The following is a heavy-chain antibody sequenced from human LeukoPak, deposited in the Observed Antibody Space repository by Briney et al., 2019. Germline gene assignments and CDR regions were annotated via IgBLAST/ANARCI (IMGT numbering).Heavy chain of an antibody. V-gene: IGHV1-2*02. CDR1: GCTFTDYY. CDR2: IIPNSGGT. J-gene: IGHJ6*02. D-gene: IGHD6-13*01. CDR3: ARHRVAAPNTNYFYIMDV. Sequence: ASVKVSCKTSGCTFTDYYIHWVRQAPGQGLEWMGWIIPNSGGTNYAQKFQGRVTMTRDTSISTAYMELTRLTSDDTAVYYCARHRVAAPNTNYFYIMDVWGQGTTVTVSS.